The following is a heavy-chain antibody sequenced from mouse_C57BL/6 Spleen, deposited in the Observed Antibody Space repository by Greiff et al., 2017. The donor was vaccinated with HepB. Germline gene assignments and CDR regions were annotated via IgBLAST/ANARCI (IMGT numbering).Heavy chain of an antibody. Sequence: QVQLQQSGPGLVQPSQSLSITCTVSGFSLTSYGVHWVRQSPGKGLEWLGVIWRGGSTDYNAAFMSRLSITKDNSKSQVFFKMNSLQADDTAIYYCAKTSSMITDAMDYWGQGTSVTVSS. V-gene: IGHV2-5*01. CDR3: AKTSSMITDAMDY. CDR1: GFSLTSYG. D-gene: IGHD2-4*01. J-gene: IGHJ4*01. CDR2: IWRGGST.